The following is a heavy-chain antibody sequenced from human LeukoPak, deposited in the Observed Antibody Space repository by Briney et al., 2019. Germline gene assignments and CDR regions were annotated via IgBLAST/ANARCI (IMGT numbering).Heavy chain of an antibody. CDR1: GFTVSSNY. CDR2: ISYDGSNK. V-gene: IGHV3-30-3*01. CDR3: AREVVLQYYFDY. Sequence: GGSLRLSCAASGFTVSSNYMSWVRQAPGKGLEWVAVISYDGSNKYYADSVKGRFTISRDNSKNTLYLQMNSLRAEDTAVYYCAREVVLQYYFDYWGQGTLVTVSS. D-gene: IGHD4-11*01. J-gene: IGHJ4*02.